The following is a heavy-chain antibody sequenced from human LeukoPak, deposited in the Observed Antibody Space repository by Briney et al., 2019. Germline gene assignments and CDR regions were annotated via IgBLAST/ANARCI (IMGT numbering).Heavy chain of an antibody. Sequence: ASVNVSCKASGYTFTSYYMHWVRQAPGQGLEWMGIINPSGGSTSYAQKFQGRVTMTRNTSISTAYMELSSLRSEDTAVYYCARTALYCSGGSCYIFDYWGQGTLVTVSS. CDR3: ARTALYCSGGSCYIFDY. J-gene: IGHJ4*02. V-gene: IGHV1-46*03. CDR1: GYTFTSYY. CDR2: INPSGGST. D-gene: IGHD2-15*01.